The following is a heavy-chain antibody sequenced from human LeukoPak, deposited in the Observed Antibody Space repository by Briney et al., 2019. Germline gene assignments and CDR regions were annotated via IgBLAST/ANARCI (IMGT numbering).Heavy chain of an antibody. CDR2: INSDGSST. CDR3: ARDPGYSGYVSYYYYGMDV. Sequence: GGSLRLSCAASGFTFSNSWMHWVRQAPGKGLVWVSRINSDGSSTSYADSVKGRFTVSRDNSKNTLYLQMNSLRAEDTAVYYCARDPGYSGYVSYYYYGMDVWGQGTTVTVSS. J-gene: IGHJ6*02. V-gene: IGHV3-74*01. D-gene: IGHD5-12*01. CDR1: GFTFSNSW.